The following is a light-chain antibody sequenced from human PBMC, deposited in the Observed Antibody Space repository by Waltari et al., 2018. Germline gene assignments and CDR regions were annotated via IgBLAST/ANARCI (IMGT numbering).Light chain of an antibody. CDR1: SSDVGDYNY. CDR3: SSYAGSNNVV. V-gene: IGLV2-8*01. J-gene: IGLJ2*01. Sequence: QSALTQPPPASGSPGQSVTISCTGTSSDVGDYNYVSWYQQHPGKAPKRLICEVSKRPSGVPDRFSGSKSGNTASLTVSGLQAEDEADYYCSSYAGSNNVVFGGGTKLTVL. CDR2: EVS.